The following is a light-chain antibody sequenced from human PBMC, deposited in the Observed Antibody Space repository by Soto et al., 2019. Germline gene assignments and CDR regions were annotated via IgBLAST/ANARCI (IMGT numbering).Light chain of an antibody. V-gene: IGKV3-20*01. J-gene: IGKJ3*01. CDR2: GAS. CDR1: QSVSSSY. CDR3: HQYGSSTFT. Sequence: EIVLTQSPGTLSLSPGERATLSCRASQSVSSSYLAWYQQKPGQTPRLLFYGASSRATGIPDRFSGSGSGTDFTLTISRLEPEDFAVYYCHQYGSSTFTFGPGTKVDIK.